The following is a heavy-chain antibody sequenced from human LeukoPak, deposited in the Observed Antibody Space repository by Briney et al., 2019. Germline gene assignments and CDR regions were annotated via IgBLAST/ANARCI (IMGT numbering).Heavy chain of an antibody. CDR2: ISYDGGNE. V-gene: IGHV3-30*04. Sequence: PGGSLRLSCAASGFTFSSYAMHWVRQAPGKGLEWVAVISYDGGNEYYADSVKGRFTISRDNSKNTLYLQMNSLRAEDTAVYYCARSTSGPYYFDYWGQGTLVTVSS. D-gene: IGHD3-10*01. J-gene: IGHJ4*02. CDR1: GFTFSSYA. CDR3: ARSTSGPYYFDY.